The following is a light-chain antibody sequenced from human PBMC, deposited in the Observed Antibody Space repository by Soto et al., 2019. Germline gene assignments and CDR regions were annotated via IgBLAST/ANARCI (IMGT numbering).Light chain of an antibody. J-gene: IGKJ1*01. CDR2: GAS. Sequence: EIVMTQSPATLSVFAGERATLSCRASQSVSTNLAWYQQKPGQAPRLLIDGASSRATGIPARFSGSGSGTDFTLTISSLQSEDVAVYYCQQYNNWRTFGQGTKWISN. V-gene: IGKV3-15*01. CDR1: QSVSTN. CDR3: QQYNNWRT.